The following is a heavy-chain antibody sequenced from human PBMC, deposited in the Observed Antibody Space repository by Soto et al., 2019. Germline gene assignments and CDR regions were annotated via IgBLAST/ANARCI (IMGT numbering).Heavy chain of an antibody. CDR3: ARARKNWFDP. CDR1: GYTFTGYA. CDR2: INAGNAYT. V-gene: IGHV1-3*01. J-gene: IGHJ5*02. Sequence: GASVKVSCKASGYTFTGYAIHWVRQAPGQRLEWMGWINAGNAYTKYSEKFQGRVTFTRDTSASTAYMELSSLRSEDTAVYYCARARKNWFDPWGQGTLVTVSS.